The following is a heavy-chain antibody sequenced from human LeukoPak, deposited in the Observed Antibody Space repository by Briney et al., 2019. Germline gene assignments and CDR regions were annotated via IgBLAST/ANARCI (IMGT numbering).Heavy chain of an antibody. V-gene: IGHV3-23*01. J-gene: IGHJ4*02. CDR3: AKDGAPRIYCSSTSCYLYYFDY. Sequence: GGSLRLSCAASGFTFSSYAMSWVRQAPGKGLEWVSSISGSGGNTYYADSVKGRFTISRDSSKNTLYLQMNSLRAEDTAVYYCAKDGAPRIYCSSTSCYLYYFDYWGQGTLVTVSS. CDR2: ISGSGGNT. D-gene: IGHD2-2*01. CDR1: GFTFSSYA.